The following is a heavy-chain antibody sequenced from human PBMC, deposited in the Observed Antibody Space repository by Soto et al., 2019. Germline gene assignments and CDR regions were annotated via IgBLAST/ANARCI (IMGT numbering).Heavy chain of an antibody. CDR2: VYYSGST. V-gene: IGHV4-39*01. CDR3: ARHPSSSWAYYYYMDV. Sequence: SETLSLTCTVSGGSISSTSYYWGWIRQPPGKGLEWIGSVYYSGSTYYTPSLKSRVTISVHTSNNQFTLNLSSVTAADTAVYYCARHPSSSWAYYYYMDVWGKGTTVTVSS. J-gene: IGHJ6*03. CDR1: GGSISSTSYY. D-gene: IGHD6-13*01.